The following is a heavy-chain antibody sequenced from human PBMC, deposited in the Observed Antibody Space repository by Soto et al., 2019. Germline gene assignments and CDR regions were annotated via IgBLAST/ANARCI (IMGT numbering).Heavy chain of an antibody. CDR2: INPNSGGT. Sequence: ASVKVSCTASGYTFTGCYMHWVRQAPGQGLEWMGWINPNSGGTNYAQKFQGWVTMTRDTSISTAYMELSRLRSDDTAVYYCARDYSNYYYGMDVWGQGTTVTVSS. J-gene: IGHJ6*02. V-gene: IGHV1-2*04. D-gene: IGHD4-4*01. CDR1: GYTFTGCY. CDR3: ARDYSNYYYGMDV.